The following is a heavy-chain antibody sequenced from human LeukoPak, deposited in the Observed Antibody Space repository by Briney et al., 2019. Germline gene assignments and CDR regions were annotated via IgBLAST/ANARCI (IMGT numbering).Heavy chain of an antibody. V-gene: IGHV1-69*05. CDR1: GGTFSSYA. Sequence: SVKVSCKASGGTFSSYAISWVRQAPGQGLEWMGGIIPIFGTANYAQKSQGRVTITTDESTSTAYMELSSLRSEDTAVYYCARGVIGYSYGSPLYYFDYWGQGTLVTVSS. CDR2: IIPIFGTA. D-gene: IGHD5-18*01. CDR3: ARGVIGYSYGSPLYYFDY. J-gene: IGHJ4*02.